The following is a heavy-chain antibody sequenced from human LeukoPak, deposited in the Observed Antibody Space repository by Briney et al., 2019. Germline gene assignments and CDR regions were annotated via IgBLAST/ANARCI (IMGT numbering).Heavy chain of an antibody. CDR1: GFTFSSYG. D-gene: IGHD5-18*01. CDR2: IWYDGSNK. V-gene: IGHV3-33*01. CDR3: ARGYSYGIFDY. Sequence: PGRSLRLSCAASGFTFSSYGMHWVRQAPGKGLEWAAVIWYDGSNKYYADSVKGRFTISRDNSKNTLYLQMNSLRAEDTAVYYCARGYSYGIFDYWGQGTLVTVSS. J-gene: IGHJ4*02.